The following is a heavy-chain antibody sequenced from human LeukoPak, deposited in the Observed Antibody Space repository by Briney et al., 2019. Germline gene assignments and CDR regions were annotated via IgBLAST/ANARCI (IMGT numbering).Heavy chain of an antibody. CDR2: ISIHGGDT. J-gene: IGHJ4*02. Sequence: GGSLSLSCSASGFTFSSYAMQWVRQAPGKGLEYVSAISIHGGDTYYANSVKGRFTISRDNSKNTLYLQMGSLRAEDMAVYYCARVLRDASGYYDYWGQGTLVTVSS. CDR3: ARVLRDASGYYDY. V-gene: IGHV3-64*01. CDR1: GFTFSSYA. D-gene: IGHD3-22*01.